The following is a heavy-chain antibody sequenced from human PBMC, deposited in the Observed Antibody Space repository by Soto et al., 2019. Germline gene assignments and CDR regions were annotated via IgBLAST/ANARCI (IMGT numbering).Heavy chain of an antibody. V-gene: IGHV4-31*03. J-gene: IGHJ4*02. CDR1: CDSLSSGGHY. D-gene: IGHD3-9*01. CDR2: IYDSVNT. CDR3: ARVDHRGYFAILTDY. Sequence: SETLSLTCTVSCDSLSSGGHYWSWIRQHPGKGLEWIGHIYDSVNTYYSPSLRSRVTISADMSKNQFSLNLRSVTAADTAVYYCARVDHRGYFAILTDYWGQGTLVTVSS.